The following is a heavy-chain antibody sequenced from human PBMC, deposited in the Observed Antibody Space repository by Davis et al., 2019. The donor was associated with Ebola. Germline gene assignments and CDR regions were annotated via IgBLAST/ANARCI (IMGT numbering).Heavy chain of an antibody. CDR3: ASGLVRGESYWYFNL. J-gene: IGHJ2*01. Sequence: SVKVSCKASGGTFSSYAISWVRQAPGQGLEWMGGIIPILGIANYAQKFQGRVTITADESTSTAYMELSSLRSEDTAVYYCASGLVRGESYWYFNLWGRGTLVTVSS. CDR2: IIPILGIA. D-gene: IGHD6-6*01. CDR1: GGTFSSYA. V-gene: IGHV1-69*10.